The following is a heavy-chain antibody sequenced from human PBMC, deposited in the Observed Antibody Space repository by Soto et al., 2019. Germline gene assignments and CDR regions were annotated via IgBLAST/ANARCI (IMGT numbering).Heavy chain of an antibody. CDR1: GFTFSSYW. Sequence: GGSLRLSCAASGFTFSSYWMHWVRQAPGKGLVWVSRINSDGSSTSYADSVKGRFTISRDNAKNTLYLQMNSLRAEDTAVYYCARSTSEYFDWSEDYYYYYYMDVWGKGTTVTVSS. J-gene: IGHJ6*03. CDR3: ARSTSEYFDWSEDYYYYYYMDV. CDR2: INSDGSST. D-gene: IGHD3-9*01. V-gene: IGHV3-74*01.